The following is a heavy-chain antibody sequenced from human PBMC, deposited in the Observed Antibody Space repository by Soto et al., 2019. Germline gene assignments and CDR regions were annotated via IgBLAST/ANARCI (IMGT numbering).Heavy chain of an antibody. D-gene: IGHD4-17*01. CDR3: AQVPRYTVTPPDDY. Sequence: QVQLVESGGGVVQPGRSLRLSCVASGFIFGSYGMHWVRQAPGEGLEWVAVISYDGTTKYYADSVKGRFTISRDNSKNTLWLQMNSLRAEDTAVYYCAQVPRYTVTPPDDYWGQGTLVTVSS. J-gene: IGHJ4*02. V-gene: IGHV3-30*18. CDR1: GFIFGSYG. CDR2: ISYDGTTK.